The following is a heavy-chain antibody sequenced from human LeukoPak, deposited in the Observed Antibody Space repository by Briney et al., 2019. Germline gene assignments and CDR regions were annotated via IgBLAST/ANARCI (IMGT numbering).Heavy chain of an antibody. CDR1: GGTFISYA. J-gene: IGHJ5*02. CDR2: IIPIFGTA. V-gene: IGHV1-69*13. Sequence: SVKVSCKASGGTFISYAISWVRQAPGQGPEWMGGIIPIFGTANYAQKFQGRVTITADESTSTAYMELSSLRSEDTAVYYCARGPYCGGDCYRNWFDPWGQGTLVTVSS. CDR3: ARGPYCGGDCYRNWFDP. D-gene: IGHD2-21*02.